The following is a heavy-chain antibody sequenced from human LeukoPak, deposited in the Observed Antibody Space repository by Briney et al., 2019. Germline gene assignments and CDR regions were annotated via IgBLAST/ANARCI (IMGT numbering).Heavy chain of an antibody. CDR3: ASTTSSIAARPFSFDY. CDR2: IYHSGST. V-gene: IGHV4-30-2*01. CDR1: GGSISSGGYS. Sequence: SETLSLTCAVSGGSISSGGYSWSWIRQPPGKGLEWIGYIYHSGSTYYNPSLKSRVTISVDRSKNQFSLKLSSVTAADTAVYYCASTTSSIAARPFSFDYWGQGTLVTVSS. D-gene: IGHD6-6*01. J-gene: IGHJ4*02.